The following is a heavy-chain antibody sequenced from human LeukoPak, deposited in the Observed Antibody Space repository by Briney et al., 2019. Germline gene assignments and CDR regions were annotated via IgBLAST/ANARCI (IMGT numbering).Heavy chain of an antibody. Sequence: GGSLRLSCAASGFTFSSYSMNWVRQAPGKGLEWVSYISSRGNTIYYADSVKGRFTISRDNAKNSLYLQMNSLRAEDTAVYYCARGGDGYNYYFDYWGQGTLVTVSS. CDR3: ARGGDGYNYYFDY. D-gene: IGHD5-24*01. CDR1: GFTFSSYS. J-gene: IGHJ4*02. V-gene: IGHV3-48*04. CDR2: ISSRGNTI.